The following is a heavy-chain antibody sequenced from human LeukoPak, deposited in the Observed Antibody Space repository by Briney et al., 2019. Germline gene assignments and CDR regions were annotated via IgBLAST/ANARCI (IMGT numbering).Heavy chain of an antibody. J-gene: IGHJ6*02. Sequence: VKVSCKASGGTFSSYAISWVRQAPGQGLEWMGRIIPILGIANYAQKFQGRVTITADKSTSTAYMELSSLRSKDTAVYYCARDILTGYYIYYYGMDVWGQGTTVTVSS. CDR1: GGTFSSYA. CDR3: ARDILTGYYIYYYGMDV. CDR2: IIPILGIA. V-gene: IGHV1-69*10. D-gene: IGHD3-9*01.